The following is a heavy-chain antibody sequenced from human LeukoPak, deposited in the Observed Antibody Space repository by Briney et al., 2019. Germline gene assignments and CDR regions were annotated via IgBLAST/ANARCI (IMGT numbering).Heavy chain of an antibody. D-gene: IGHD3-10*01. J-gene: IGHJ4*02. CDR3: ARAPDYYGSGSSFDY. V-gene: IGHV4-39*07. Sequence: SETLSLTCTVSGGSISSSSYYWGWIRQPPGEGLEWIGSIYYSGSTYYNLSLKSRVTISVDTSKNQFSLKLSSVTAADTAVYYCARAPDYYGSGSSFDYWGQGTLVTVSS. CDR2: IYYSGST. CDR1: GGSISSSSYY.